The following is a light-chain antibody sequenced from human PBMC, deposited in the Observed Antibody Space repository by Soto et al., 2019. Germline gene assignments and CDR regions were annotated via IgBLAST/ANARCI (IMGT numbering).Light chain of an antibody. CDR2: RDS. CDR1: NIGSKN. Sequence: SYELTQPLSVSVALGQTARITCGGNNIGSKNVHWYQQKPGQDPVLVIYRDSNRPSGIPERFSGSNSGNTATLTISRAQAGDEADYYCRVWDSSTVVFGGGTKLTVL. J-gene: IGLJ2*01. CDR3: RVWDSSTVV. V-gene: IGLV3-9*01.